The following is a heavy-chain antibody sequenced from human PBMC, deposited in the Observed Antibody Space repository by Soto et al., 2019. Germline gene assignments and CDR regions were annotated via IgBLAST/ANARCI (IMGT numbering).Heavy chain of an antibody. CDR3: AKDRFRGGDF. J-gene: IGHJ4*02. Sequence: WSLRLSCVASGFTFSSYAMRWVRQAPGKGLEWVSGISISGGSTDYADSVKGRFTISRDNSKNTLHLQMNSLRAEDTAVYYCAKDRFRGGDFWGQGTLVTVSS. CDR1: GFTFSSYA. CDR2: ISISGGST. V-gene: IGHV3-23*01. D-gene: IGHD3-10*01.